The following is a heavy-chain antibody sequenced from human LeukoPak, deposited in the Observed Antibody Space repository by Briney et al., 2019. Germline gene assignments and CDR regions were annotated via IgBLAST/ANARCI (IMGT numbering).Heavy chain of an antibody. CDR3: AGVPSNDILTGFDY. CDR2: INPNSGGT. J-gene: IGHJ4*02. Sequence: ASVKVSCKASGYTFTGYYMHWVRQAPGQGLEWMGWINPNSGGTNYAQRFQGRVTMTRDTSIRTAYMELSRLRSDDTAVYYCAGVPSNDILTGFDYWGQGTLVTVSS. CDR1: GYTFTGYY. D-gene: IGHD3-9*01. V-gene: IGHV1-2*02.